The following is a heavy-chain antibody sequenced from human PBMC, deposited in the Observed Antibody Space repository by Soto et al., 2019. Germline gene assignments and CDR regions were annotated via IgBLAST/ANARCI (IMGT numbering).Heavy chain of an antibody. J-gene: IGHJ4*02. V-gene: IGHV4-34*01. CDR2: INHSGST. Sequence: SDTLSLTCTVYGGSFSGYYWSWIRQPPGKGLEWIGEINHSGSTNYNPSLKSRVTISVDTSKNQFSLKLSSVTAADTAVYYCARGDFWRGYVPFGDWGEVPVVTVSS. CDR1: GGSFSGYY. D-gene: IGHD3-3*01. CDR3: ARGDFWRGYVPFGD.